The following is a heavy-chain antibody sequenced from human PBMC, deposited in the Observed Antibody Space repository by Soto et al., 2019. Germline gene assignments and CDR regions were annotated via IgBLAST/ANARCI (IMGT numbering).Heavy chain of an antibody. V-gene: IGHV3-33*05. CDR3: ARWGTTGGLDV. J-gene: IGHJ4*02. D-gene: IGHD3-16*01. CDR2: TSYDGSNN. Sequence: QVQLVESGGGVVQPGTSLRLSCVGSGFTFRSYVIHWVRQAPGKGLEWVALTSYDGSNNFYGDSVKGRFTISRHNSRNTVELQMDSLRFDDTAIYYCARWGTTGGLDVWGQGTLVSVSS. CDR1: GFTFRSYV.